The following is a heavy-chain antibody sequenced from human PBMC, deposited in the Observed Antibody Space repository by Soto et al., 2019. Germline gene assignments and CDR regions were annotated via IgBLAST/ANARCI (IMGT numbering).Heavy chain of an antibody. D-gene: IGHD6-13*01. CDR3: ARGEQQLKYYYYYGMDV. CDR1: GYTFTGYY. CDR2: INPKSGGT. V-gene: IGHV1-2*04. Sequence: ASVKVSCKASGYTFTGYYMHWVRQAPGQGLEWMGWINPKSGGTNYAQKFQGWVTMTRDTSISTAYMELSRLRSDDTAVYYCARGEQQLKYYYYYGMDVWGQGTTVTVSS. J-gene: IGHJ6*02.